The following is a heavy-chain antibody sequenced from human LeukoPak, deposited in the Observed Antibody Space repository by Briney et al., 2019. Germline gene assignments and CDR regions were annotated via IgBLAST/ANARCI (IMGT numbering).Heavy chain of an antibody. CDR1: GYTFIGYY. CDR2: INPISGVT. J-gene: IGHJ4*02. Sequence: GASVKVSCKASGYTFIGYYMHWMRQAPGQGLEWMGCINPISGVTNYAQKFQGRVTMTRDTSFSTASMELSSLRSEDTAVYYCASSPGSDRYYFDYWGQGTLVTVSS. V-gene: IGHV1-2*02. CDR3: ASSPGSDRYYFDY.